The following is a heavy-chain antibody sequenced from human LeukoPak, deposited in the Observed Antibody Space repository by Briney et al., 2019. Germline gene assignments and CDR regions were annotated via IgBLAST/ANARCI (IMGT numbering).Heavy chain of an antibody. D-gene: IGHD2-15*01. V-gene: IGHV1-2*02. CDR1: GYTFTGYY. CDR3: ARGVGSIHRGGWFDP. Sequence: WASVKVSCKTSGYTFTGYYMHWVRQAPGQGLEWMGWINPNSGGTNYAQKFQGRVTMTRDTSISTAYMELSKLRSDDTAVYYCARGVGSIHRGGWFDPWGQGTLVTVSS. CDR2: INPNSGGT. J-gene: IGHJ5*02.